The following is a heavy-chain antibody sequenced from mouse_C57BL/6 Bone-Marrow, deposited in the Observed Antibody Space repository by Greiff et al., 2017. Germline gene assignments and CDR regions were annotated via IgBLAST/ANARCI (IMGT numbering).Heavy chain of an antibody. CDR3: AKRSGYFTFDY. V-gene: IGHV1-7*01. J-gene: IGHJ2*01. Sequence: VQLQESGAELAKPGASVKLSCKASGYTFTSYWMHWVKQRPGQGLEWIGYINPSSGYTKYTQKFKDKSPLTADKSSSTAYMQLSSLTYENSAVYYCAKRSGYFTFDYWGQGTTLTVSA. CDR2: INPSSGYT. D-gene: IGHD2-3*01. CDR1: GYTFTSYW.